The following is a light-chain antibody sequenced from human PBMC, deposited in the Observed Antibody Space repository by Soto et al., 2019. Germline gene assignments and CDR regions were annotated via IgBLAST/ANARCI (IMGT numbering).Light chain of an antibody. Sequence: EIVLTQSPATLSLSPGERATLSCRASQSVGSYLIWYQQKPGQAPLLLIYDASIRATGIPARFSGSGSGTDFPLTISSLEPEDFAVYYCQQRHIGPAVTFGGGTKVEI. CDR1: QSVGSY. V-gene: IGKV3-11*01. CDR3: QQRHIGPAVT. CDR2: DAS. J-gene: IGKJ4*02.